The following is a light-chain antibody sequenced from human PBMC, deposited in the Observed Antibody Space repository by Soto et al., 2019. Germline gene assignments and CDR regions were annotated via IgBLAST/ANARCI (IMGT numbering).Light chain of an antibody. J-gene: IGKJ2*01. CDR1: QSVSSSY. CDR3: QQYGSSPYT. Sequence: EIVLTQSPGTLSLSPGERATLSCRASQSVSSSYLAWNQQKPGQAPRLLIYGASSRATGIPDRFSGSGSGTDFTITISSLEPEDFAVYYCQQYGSSPYTFGEGTKLEIK. CDR2: GAS. V-gene: IGKV3-20*01.